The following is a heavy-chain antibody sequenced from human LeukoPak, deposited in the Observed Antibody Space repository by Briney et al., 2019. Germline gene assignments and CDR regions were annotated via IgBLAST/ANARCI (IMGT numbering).Heavy chain of an antibody. CDR1: GVSISSGDYY. CDR2: IYYSGST. V-gene: IGHV4-30-4*01. CDR3: ARARVGFYGSGSYVSFDY. D-gene: IGHD3-10*01. J-gene: IGHJ4*02. Sequence: SQTLSLTRTVSGVSISSGDYYWSWIRQPPGKGLEWIGYIYYSGSTYYNPSLKSRVTISVDTSKNQFSLKLSSVTAADTAVYYCARARVGFYGSGSYVSFDYWGQGTLVTVSS.